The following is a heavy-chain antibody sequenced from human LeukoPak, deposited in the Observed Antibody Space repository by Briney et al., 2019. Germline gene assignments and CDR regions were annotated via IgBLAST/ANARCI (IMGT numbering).Heavy chain of an antibody. V-gene: IGHV1-69*05. J-gene: IGHJ5*02. Sequence: ASVKVSCKASGGTFSSYAISWVRQAPGQGLEWMGRIIPIFGTANYALKFQGRVTITTDESTSTAYMELSSLRSEDTAVYYCARDHAAVAEFNWFDPWGQGTLVTVSS. CDR3: ARDHAAVAEFNWFDP. CDR2: IIPIFGTA. D-gene: IGHD6-19*01. CDR1: GGTFSSYA.